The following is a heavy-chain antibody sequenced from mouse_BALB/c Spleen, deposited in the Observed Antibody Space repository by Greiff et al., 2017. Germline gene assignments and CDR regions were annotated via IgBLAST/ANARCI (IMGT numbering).Heavy chain of an antibody. CDR2: IYPGDGDT. D-gene: IGHD2-1*01. CDR1: GYTFTSYW. Sequence: QVQLQQSGAELARPGASVKLSCKASGYTFTSYWMQWVKQRPGQGLEWIGAIYPGDGDTRYTQKFKGKATLTADKSSSTAYMQLSSLASEDSAVYYCARRGNYINYFDYWGQGTTLTVSS. CDR3: ARRGNYINYFDY. V-gene: IGHV1-87*01. J-gene: IGHJ2*01.